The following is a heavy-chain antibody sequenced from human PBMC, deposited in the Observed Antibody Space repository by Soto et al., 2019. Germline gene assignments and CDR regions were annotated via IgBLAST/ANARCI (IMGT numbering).Heavy chain of an antibody. J-gene: IGHJ4*02. CDR2: ISYDGSNK. D-gene: IGHD3-22*01. V-gene: IGHV3-30*18. CDR1: GFTFSIFD. CDR3: AKDYYDTTGYFDY. Sequence: GGSLRLSCATSGFTFSIFDMHWVRQAPGKGLEWVAVISYDGSNKYYADSVKGRFTISRDNSKNTLYLQMNSLRAEDTAVYYCAKDYYDTTGYFDYWRQGTLVPVSS.